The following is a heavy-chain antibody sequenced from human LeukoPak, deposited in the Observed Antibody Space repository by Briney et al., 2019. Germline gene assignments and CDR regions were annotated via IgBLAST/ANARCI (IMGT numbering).Heavy chain of an antibody. CDR3: ATDYDILD. D-gene: IGHD3-9*01. CDR1: GFAFSSYA. Sequence: SVGCLRLSCAASGFAFSSYAMHWVRQAPGKGLEWVAVISYDGSNKYYADSVKGRFTISRDNSKNTLYLQMNSLRAEDTAVYYCATDYDILDWGQGTLVTVSS. V-gene: IGHV3-30-3*01. J-gene: IGHJ4*02. CDR2: ISYDGSNK.